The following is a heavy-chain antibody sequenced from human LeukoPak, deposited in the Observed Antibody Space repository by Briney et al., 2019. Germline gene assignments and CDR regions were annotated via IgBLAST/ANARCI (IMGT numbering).Heavy chain of an antibody. Sequence: GGSLRLSCAASGFTFSSYSMNWVRQAPGKGLEWVSYISSSSSTIYYADSVKGRFTISRDNAKNSLYLQMNSLRAEDTAVYYCAREKLRFLEWPLNAFDIWGQGTMVTVPS. J-gene: IGHJ3*02. V-gene: IGHV3-48*01. CDR3: AREKLRFLEWPLNAFDI. CDR1: GFTFSSYS. CDR2: ISSSSSTI. D-gene: IGHD3-3*01.